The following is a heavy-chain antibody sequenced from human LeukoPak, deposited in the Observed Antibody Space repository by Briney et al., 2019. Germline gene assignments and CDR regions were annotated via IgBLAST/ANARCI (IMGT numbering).Heavy chain of an antibody. J-gene: IGHJ6*02. Sequence: GGSLRLSCAASGFTFSYYWMTWVRQAPGKGLEWVANIYQDGSKKNYVDSVKDRFIISRDNAKNSLYLQMYSLTAEDTAVYYCAREAKESYGMDVWGQGTTVTVSS. CDR3: AREAKESYGMDV. CDR1: GFTFSYYW. CDR2: IYQDGSKK. V-gene: IGHV3-7*01. D-gene: IGHD3-10*01.